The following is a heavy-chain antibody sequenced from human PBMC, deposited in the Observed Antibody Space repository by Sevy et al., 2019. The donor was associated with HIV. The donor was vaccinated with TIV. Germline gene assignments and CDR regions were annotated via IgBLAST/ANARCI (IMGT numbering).Heavy chain of an antibody. D-gene: IGHD3-22*01. J-gene: IGHJ4*02. Sequence: GGSLRLSCAASGFTFSDYGMHWVRQAPGKGLEWVAVIWSDGSNKYYGDSVKGRFTISRDNSKNTLYLQMNSLRAEDTAVYYCAKVIGEGSYYDSSGYYYGGYFDYWGQGTLVTVSS. CDR3: AKVIGEGSYYDSSGYYYGGYFDY. CDR1: GFTFSDYG. V-gene: IGHV3-33*06. CDR2: IWSDGSNK.